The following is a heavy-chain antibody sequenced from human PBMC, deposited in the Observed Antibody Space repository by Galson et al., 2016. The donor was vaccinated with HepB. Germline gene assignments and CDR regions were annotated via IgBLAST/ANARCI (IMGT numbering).Heavy chain of an antibody. CDR3: TRAGQTNSWYGSRFDY. D-gene: IGHD6-13*01. CDR1: GFTFGDYA. Sequence: SLRLSCAASGFTFGDYAMNWFRQAPGKGLEWVGFIRRKADGGTTECAASVKGRFTISRDDSKSIAYLQMNSLESEDTAVYYCTRAGQTNSWYGSRFDYWGQGTMVTVSS. CDR2: IRRKADGGTT. J-gene: IGHJ4*02. V-gene: IGHV3-49*03.